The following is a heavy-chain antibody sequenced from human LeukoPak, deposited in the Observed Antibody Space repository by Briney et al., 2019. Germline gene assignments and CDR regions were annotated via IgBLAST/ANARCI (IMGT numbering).Heavy chain of an antibody. V-gene: IGHV3-48*04. Sequence: PGGSLRLSCSASGFIFTNYNMNWVRQAPGKGLEWVSYISSSSRTIYYADSVKGRFTISRDNAKNALYLQMNSLRAEDTAVYYCARARSLLFMDVWGKGTTVTISS. CDR1: GFIFTNYN. CDR2: ISSSSRTI. CDR3: ARARSLLFMDV. J-gene: IGHJ6*03. D-gene: IGHD3-10*01.